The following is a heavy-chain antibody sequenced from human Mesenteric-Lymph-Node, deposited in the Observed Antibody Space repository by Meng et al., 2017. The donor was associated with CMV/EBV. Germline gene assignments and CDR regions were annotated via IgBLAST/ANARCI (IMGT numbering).Heavy chain of an antibody. CDR2: VYYSGST. CDR3: ATNTSGWSFGA. J-gene: IGHJ1*01. V-gene: IGHV4-39*01. CDR1: GGPIVSTTYY. Sequence: CTVSGGPIVSTTYYWGWIRQSSNKGMEWIGSVYYSGSTHYNPSLRGRITISVGTSKNQFSLTLDSVTAADTAVYYCATNTSGWSFGAWGQGSLVTVSS. D-gene: IGHD6-19*01.